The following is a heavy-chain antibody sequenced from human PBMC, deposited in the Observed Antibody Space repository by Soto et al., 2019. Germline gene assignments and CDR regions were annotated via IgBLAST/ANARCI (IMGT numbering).Heavy chain of an antibody. V-gene: IGHV3-33*01. CDR2: IWYDGSNE. D-gene: IGHD1-26*01. CDR3: ARGAALGAITWVIDY. CDR1: GFTFSSCG. J-gene: IGHJ4*02. Sequence: QVQVVESGGGVVQPGRSLRLSCAASGFTFSSCGMHWVRQAPGKGLEWVATIWYDGSNEDYADSVKGRFTISRDNSKKTLYLQMNSLRAEDTGLYYCARGAALGAITWVIDYWGRGTLVTVSS.